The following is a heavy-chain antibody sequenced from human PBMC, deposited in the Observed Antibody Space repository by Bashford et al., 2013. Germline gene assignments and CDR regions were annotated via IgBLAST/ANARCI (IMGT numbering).Heavy chain of an antibody. V-gene: IGHV3-30*18. J-gene: IGHJ6*02. CDR2: ISDDGRNQ. Sequence: GGSLRLSCAASGFTFSSYGMHWVRQAPGKGLEWVAVISDDGRNQHYPDSVKGRFIVSRVNSKNTLYLQMNSLRAEDTAVYYCAKGLAKKDWKLPYYYYHMDVWGQGTTVTVSS. D-gene: IGHD1-7*01. CDR3: AKGLAKKDWKLPYYYYHMDV. CDR1: GFTFSSYG.